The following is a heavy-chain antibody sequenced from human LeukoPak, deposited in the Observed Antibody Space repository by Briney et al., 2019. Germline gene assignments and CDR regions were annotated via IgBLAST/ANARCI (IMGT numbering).Heavy chain of an antibody. CDR3: ARLGSSGYYAY. J-gene: IGHJ4*02. Sequence: SETLSLTCAVSGGSISSRNWWSWVRQPPGKGLEWTGEIYHSGSINYNPSLKSRVTISVDKSKNQLSLRLTSVTAADTAVYYCARLGSSGYYAYWGQGTLVTVSS. D-gene: IGHD3-22*01. CDR2: IYHSGSI. V-gene: IGHV4-4*02. CDR1: GGSISSRNW.